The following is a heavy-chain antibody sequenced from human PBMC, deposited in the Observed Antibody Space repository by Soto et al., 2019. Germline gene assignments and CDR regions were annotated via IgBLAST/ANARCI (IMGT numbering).Heavy chain of an antibody. CDR3: ARELRFLEWLFPANGPYYCHGMDV. Sequence: SVKVSCKASVGSFCSYAIGCWRQAHGQGLEWKGGIIPISGTANYAQKFQGRVTITADESTSTAYMELSSLRSEDTAVYYCARELRFLEWLFPANGPYYCHGMDVWRQGTTVTVSS. D-gene: IGHD3-3*01. CDR1: VGSFCSYA. CDR2: IIPISGTA. V-gene: IGHV1-69*01. J-gene: IGHJ6*02.